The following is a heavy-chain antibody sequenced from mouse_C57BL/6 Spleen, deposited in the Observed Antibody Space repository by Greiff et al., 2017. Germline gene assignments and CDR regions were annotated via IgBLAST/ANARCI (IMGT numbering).Heavy chain of an antibody. Sequence: QVQLKQPGAELVKPGASVKMSCKASGYTFTSYWITWVKQRPGQGLEWIGDIYPGSGSTNYNEKFKSKATLTVDTSSSTAYMPLSNLTSEDSAVYYCARPTTVVEDAMDYWGQGTSVTVSS. CDR3: ARPTTVVEDAMDY. D-gene: IGHD1-1*01. J-gene: IGHJ4*01. CDR1: GYTFTSYW. V-gene: IGHV1-55*01. CDR2: IYPGSGST.